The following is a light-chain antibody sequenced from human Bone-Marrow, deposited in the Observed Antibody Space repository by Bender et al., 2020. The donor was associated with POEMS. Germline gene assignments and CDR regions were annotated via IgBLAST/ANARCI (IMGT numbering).Light chain of an antibody. J-gene: IGLJ3*02. CDR3: CSYAGTTTPNWF. V-gene: IGLV2-23*01. CDR1: NSDVGTYNL. Sequence: QSALTQPAPVSGSPGQSITISCTGTNSDVGTYNLVSWYQQRPGKGPKLLIYEGSERPSGVSNRFSASQSGNTASLTISGLQAEDEADYYCCSYAGTTTPNWFFGGGTKLTVL. CDR2: EGS.